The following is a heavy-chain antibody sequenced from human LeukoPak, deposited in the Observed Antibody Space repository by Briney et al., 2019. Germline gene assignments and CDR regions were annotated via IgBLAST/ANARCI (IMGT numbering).Heavy chain of an antibody. Sequence: SQTLSLTCTVSGGSISSGGYYWSWIRQPPGKGLEWIGYIYHSGSTYYNPSLKSRVTISVDRSKNQFSLKLSSVTAADTAVYYCARARTIFGVVPRAAMNDYWGQGTLVTVSS. D-gene: IGHD3-3*01. CDR1: GGSISSGGYY. CDR2: IYHSGST. V-gene: IGHV4-30-2*01. CDR3: ARARTIFGVVPRAAMNDY. J-gene: IGHJ4*02.